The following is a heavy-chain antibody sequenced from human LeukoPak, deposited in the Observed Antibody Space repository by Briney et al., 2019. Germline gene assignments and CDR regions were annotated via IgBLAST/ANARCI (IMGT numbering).Heavy chain of an antibody. Sequence: ASVKVSCRASGYTFTSYGISWVRQAPGQGLEWMGWISAYNGNTNYAQKLQGRVTMTTDTSTSTAYMELRSLRSDDTAVYYCARDLSMVDSGGYLDYWGQGTLVTVSS. CDR2: ISAYNGNT. CDR3: ARDLSMVDSGGYLDY. V-gene: IGHV1-18*01. J-gene: IGHJ4*02. D-gene: IGHD1-26*01. CDR1: GYTFTSYG.